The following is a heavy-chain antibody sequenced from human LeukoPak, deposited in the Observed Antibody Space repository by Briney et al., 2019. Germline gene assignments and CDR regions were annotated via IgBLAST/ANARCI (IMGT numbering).Heavy chain of an antibody. D-gene: IGHD3/OR15-3a*01. J-gene: IGHJ3*02. CDR2: IYYSGST. CDR1: GGSIGSYY. Sequence: SETLSLTRTVSGGSIGSYYWTWIRQPPGKGLEWIGYIYYSGSTNYNPSLKSRVTISVDTSKNQFSLKLSSVTTADTAVYYCARGGLISLANTPLGAFDIWGQGTMVSVSS. V-gene: IGHV4-59*01. CDR3: ARGGLISLANTPLGAFDI.